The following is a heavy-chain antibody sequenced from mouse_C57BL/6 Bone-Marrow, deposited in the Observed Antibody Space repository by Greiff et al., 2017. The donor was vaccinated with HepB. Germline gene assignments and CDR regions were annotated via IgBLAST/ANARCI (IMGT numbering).Heavy chain of an antibody. J-gene: IGHJ1*03. CDR1: GYAFSSYW. Sequence: QVQLQQSGAELVKPGASVKISCKASGYAFSSYWMNWVKQRPGKGLEWIGQIYPGDGDTNYNGKFKGKATLTADKSSSTAYMQLSSLTSEDSAVYFCARWAPYYSNYMLGYFDVWGTGTTVTVSS. CDR2: IYPGDGDT. D-gene: IGHD2-5*01. CDR3: ARWAPYYSNYMLGYFDV. V-gene: IGHV1-80*01.